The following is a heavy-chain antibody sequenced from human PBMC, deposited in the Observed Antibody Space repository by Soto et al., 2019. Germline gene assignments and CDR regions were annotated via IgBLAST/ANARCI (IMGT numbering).Heavy chain of an antibody. D-gene: IGHD3-10*01. CDR3: ARAGPGMDY. V-gene: IGHV4-59*01. CDR1: GGSISSYY. CDR2: IFYSGST. J-gene: IGHJ4*02. Sequence: QVQLQESGPGLVKPSETLSLTCTVSGGSISSYYWSWIRQPPGKGLEWIGYIFYSGSTNYNPSLESRVTMSVDAPRSRCSLELSSVSAAVTAVYYWARAGPGMDYWGQGTRVTVSS.